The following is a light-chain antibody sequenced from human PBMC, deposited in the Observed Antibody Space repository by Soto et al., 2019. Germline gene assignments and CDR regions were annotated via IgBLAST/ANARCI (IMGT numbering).Light chain of an antibody. CDR3: CSYEGTSYV. CDR1: SSDVGGYSS. J-gene: IGLJ1*01. V-gene: IGLV2-11*01. Sequence: QSALTQPRSVSGSPGQSVTISCSGISSDVGGYSSVSWYQQHPGRAPRLLVYGVNERPSGVPDRFSGSRSVNSASLTIFALQPEDEADYYCCSYEGTSYVFGSATKVTVL. CDR2: GVN.